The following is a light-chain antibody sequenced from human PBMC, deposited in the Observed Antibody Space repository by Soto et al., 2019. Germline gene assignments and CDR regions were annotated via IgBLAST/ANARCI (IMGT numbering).Light chain of an antibody. CDR3: ATWDDSVNGPV. CDR2: SNT. J-gene: IGLJ2*01. Sequence: QSVLTQPPSASGTPGQRVTISCSGSSSNIGSNTVNWYQQLPGTAPKLLIYSNTQRPSGVPDRFSGSKSGTSASLAISGLXXXXEADYYCATWDDSVNGPVFGGGTKLTVL. CDR1: SSNIGSNT. V-gene: IGLV1-44*01.